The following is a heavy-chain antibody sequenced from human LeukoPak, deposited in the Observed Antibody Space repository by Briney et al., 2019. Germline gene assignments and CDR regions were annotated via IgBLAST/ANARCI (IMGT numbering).Heavy chain of an antibody. D-gene: IGHD3-10*01. CDR2: IYTSGST. Sequence: SQTLSLTCTVSGGSISSGSYYWSWIRQPAGKGLEWIRRIYTSGSTNYNPSLKSRVTISVDTSKNQFSLKLSSVTAADTAVYYCARDRQVNYYYYGMDVWGQGTTVTVSS. V-gene: IGHV4-61*02. CDR3: ARDRQVNYYYYGMDV. CDR1: GGSISSGSYY. J-gene: IGHJ6*02.